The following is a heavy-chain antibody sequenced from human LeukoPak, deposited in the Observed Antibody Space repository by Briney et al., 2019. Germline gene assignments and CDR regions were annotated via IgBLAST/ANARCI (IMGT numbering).Heavy chain of an antibody. CDR2: ISGGDETT. CDR3: AMDYADYGGYFFFDY. CDR1: GYTFNNYA. V-gene: IGHV3-23*01. Sequence: PGGSLRLACAASGYTFNNYAMNWVRQAPGRGLEWVSSISGGDETTYYADSAKGRFTISRDNSQNTLYLQMNSLRAEDTAVYYCAMDYADYGGYFFFDYFDQGTLVTGSS. J-gene: IGHJ4*02. D-gene: IGHD4-17*01.